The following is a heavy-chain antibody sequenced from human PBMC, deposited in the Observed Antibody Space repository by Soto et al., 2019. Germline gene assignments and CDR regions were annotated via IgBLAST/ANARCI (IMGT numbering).Heavy chain of an antibody. CDR2: ISGSGGST. Sequence: GGSLRLCCAASGLTFSSYAMSWVRQAPGKGLEWVSAISGSGGSTYYADSVKGRFTISRDNAKNTLYLQMNSLRSEDTAVYYCTRGPPGPEAYWGQGTLVTVSS. V-gene: IGHV3-23*01. CDR1: GLTFSSYA. CDR3: TRGPPGPEAY. J-gene: IGHJ4*02.